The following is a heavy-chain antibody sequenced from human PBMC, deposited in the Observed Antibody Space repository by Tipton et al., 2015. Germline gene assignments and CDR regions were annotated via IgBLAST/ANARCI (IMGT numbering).Heavy chain of an antibody. V-gene: IGHV3-15*07. CDR1: GLTFSDTW. J-gene: IGHJ4*02. Sequence: SLRLSCIESGLTFSDTWMNWVRQPPGKGLEWVDRIKRNSAGATTDYAEPVKGRFSISRDDSHNTVFLDKNSVKREDTAMYYCSTDVIDTSDRAHDYWDQGTQVTVSS. CDR2: IKRNSAGATT. D-gene: IGHD3-22*01. CDR3: STDVIDTSDRAHDY.